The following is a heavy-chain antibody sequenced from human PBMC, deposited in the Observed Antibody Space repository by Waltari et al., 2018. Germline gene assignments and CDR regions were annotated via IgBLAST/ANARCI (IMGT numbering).Heavy chain of an antibody. CDR3: AISSVYGSAFDI. D-gene: IGHD2-8*01. CDR2: ISYDGSNK. Sequence: QVQLVESGGGVVQPGRSLRLSCAASGFTFSSYAMHWVRPAPGKGLEWVAVISYDGSNKYYADSVKGRFTISRDNSKNTLYLQMNSLRAEDTAVYYCAISSVYGSAFDIWGQGTMVTVSS. J-gene: IGHJ3*02. CDR1: GFTFSSYA. V-gene: IGHV3-30-3*01.